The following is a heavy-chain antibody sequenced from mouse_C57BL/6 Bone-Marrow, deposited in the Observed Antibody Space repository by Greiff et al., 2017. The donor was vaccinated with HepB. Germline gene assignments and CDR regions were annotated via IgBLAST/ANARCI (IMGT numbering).Heavy chain of an antibody. CDR1: GYAFSSSW. CDR3: ARYYGSSYDAMDY. V-gene: IGHV1-82*01. D-gene: IGHD1-1*01. Sequence: QVQLKESGPELVKPGASVKISCKASGYAFSSSWMNWVKQRPGKGLEWIGRIYPGDGDTNYNGKFKGKATLTADKSSSTAYMQLSSLTSEDSAVYFCARYYGSSYDAMDYWGQGTSVTVSS. J-gene: IGHJ4*01. CDR2: IYPGDGDT.